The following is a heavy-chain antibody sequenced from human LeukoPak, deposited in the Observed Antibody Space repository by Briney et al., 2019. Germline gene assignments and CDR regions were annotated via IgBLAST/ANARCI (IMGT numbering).Heavy chain of an antibody. V-gene: IGHV4-39*01. D-gene: IGHD3-22*01. CDR3: ARHYYYDSSGYYYVWYFDY. Sequence: PETLSLTCTVSGGSISSSSYYWGWIRQPPGKGLEWIGSIYYSGSTYYNPSLKSRVTISVDTSKNQFSLKLSSVTAADTAVYYCARHYYYDSSGYYYVWYFDYWGQGTLVTVSS. J-gene: IGHJ4*02. CDR2: IYYSGST. CDR1: GGSISSSSYY.